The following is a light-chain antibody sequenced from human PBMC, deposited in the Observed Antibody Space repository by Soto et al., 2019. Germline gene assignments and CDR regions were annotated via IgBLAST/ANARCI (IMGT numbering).Light chain of an antibody. CDR1: SSDVGGYNY. J-gene: IGLJ2*01. Sequence: QSALTQPASGSGSPGQSIPISCTGTSSDVGGYNYVSWYQQHPGKAPKLMIYDVSNRPSGVSNRFSGSKSGNTASLTISGLQAEDEADYYCSSYTSSSTSVVFGGGTKLTVL. CDR3: SSYTSSSTSVV. CDR2: DVS. V-gene: IGLV2-14*01.